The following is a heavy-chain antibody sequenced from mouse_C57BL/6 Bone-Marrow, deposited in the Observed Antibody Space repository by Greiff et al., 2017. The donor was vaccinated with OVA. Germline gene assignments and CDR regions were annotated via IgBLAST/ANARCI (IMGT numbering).Heavy chain of an antibody. CDR2: IDPSDSYT. J-gene: IGHJ2*01. V-gene: IGHV1-50*01. CDR1: GYTFTSYW. Sequence: VQLQQPGAELVKPGASVKLSCKASGYTFTSYWMQWVKQRPGQGLAWIGEIDPSDSYTNYNQKFKGKATLTVDTSSSTAYMQLSSLTSEDSAVYYCARPLLDDWGQGTTLTVSS. CDR3: ARPLLDD.